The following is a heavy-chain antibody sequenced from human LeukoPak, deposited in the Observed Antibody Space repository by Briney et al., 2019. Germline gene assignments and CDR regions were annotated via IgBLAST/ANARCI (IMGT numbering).Heavy chain of an antibody. Sequence: GGSLRLSCAASGFTFDDYAMHWVRQAPGKGLEWVSLISGDGGSTYYADSVKGRFTISRDNSKNSLYLQMNSLRTEDTALYYCAKDIGYGGNSGGLYWGQGTLVTASS. V-gene: IGHV3-43*02. CDR1: GFTFDDYA. J-gene: IGHJ4*02. CDR2: ISGDGGST. D-gene: IGHD4-23*01. CDR3: AKDIGYGGNSGGLY.